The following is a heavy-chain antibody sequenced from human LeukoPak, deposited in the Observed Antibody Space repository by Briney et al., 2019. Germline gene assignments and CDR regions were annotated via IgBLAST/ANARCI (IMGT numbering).Heavy chain of an antibody. V-gene: IGHV3-53*01. CDR3: AKRLDLFDP. D-gene: IGHD6-19*01. J-gene: IGHJ5*02. CDR2: IYSGDTT. CDR1: GFTTNY. Sequence: GGSLRLSCAVSGFTTNYMSWVRQAPGKGLEWVSVIYSGDTTYYADSVRGRFTISRDISKNTLYLQMNSLRAEDTAVYYCAKRLDLFDPWGQGTLVTVSS.